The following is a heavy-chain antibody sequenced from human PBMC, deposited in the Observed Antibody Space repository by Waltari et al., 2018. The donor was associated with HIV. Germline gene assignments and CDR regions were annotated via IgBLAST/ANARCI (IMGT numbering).Heavy chain of an antibody. V-gene: IGHV1-3*01. D-gene: IGHD3-10*01. CDR1: GYTFTSYA. CDR2: INAGNVNT. J-gene: IGHJ5*02. Sequence: QVQLVQSGAEVKKPGASVKVSCKASGYTFTSYAMHWVRQAPGQRLEWKGWINAGNVNTKYSQKCQGRVTITRDTSASTAYMELSSLRSEDTAVYYCARDPITMVRGVNNWFDPWGQGILVTVSS. CDR3: ARDPITMVRGVNNWFDP.